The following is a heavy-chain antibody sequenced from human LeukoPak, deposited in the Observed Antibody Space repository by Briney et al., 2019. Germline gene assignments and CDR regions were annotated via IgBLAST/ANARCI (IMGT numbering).Heavy chain of an antibody. D-gene: IGHD5-24*01. V-gene: IGHV4-59*01. J-gene: IGHJ4*02. Sequence: PSETLSLTCTVSGGSISRYYWSWIRQPPGKGLEWIGYIYYSGSTNYNPSLKSRVTISVDTSKNQFSLKLSSVTAADTAVYYCARDGPVEMATIRWGQGTLVTVSS. CDR1: GGSISRYY. CDR2: IYYSGST. CDR3: ARDGPVEMATIR.